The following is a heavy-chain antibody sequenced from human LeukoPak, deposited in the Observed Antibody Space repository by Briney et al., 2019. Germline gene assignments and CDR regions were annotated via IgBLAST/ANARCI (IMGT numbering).Heavy chain of an antibody. CDR2: ISSDGRST. CDR3: ASAVTGTKNSLGY. CDR1: GFTFSSNW. D-gene: IGHD2-21*02. V-gene: IGHV3-74*01. J-gene: IGHJ4*02. Sequence: GGSLRLSCVDSGFTFSSNWMHWIRQASGKVLVWVSRISSDGRSTNYADSVKGRFTISRDNAKNTLHLQMNSLRAEDTAVYYCASAVTGTKNSLGYWGQGTLVTVSS.